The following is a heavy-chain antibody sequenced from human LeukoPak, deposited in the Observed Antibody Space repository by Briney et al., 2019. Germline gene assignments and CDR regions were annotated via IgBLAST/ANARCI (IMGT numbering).Heavy chain of an antibody. CDR3: ARGQYSSGWYRRYNWFDP. CDR2: INHSGST. D-gene: IGHD6-19*01. Sequence: SETLSLTCAVYGGSFSGYYWSWIRQPPGKGLEWIGEINHSGSTNYNPSLKSRVTISVDTSKNQFSLKLSSVTAADTAVYYCARGQYSSGWYRRYNWFDPWGQGTLVTVSS. V-gene: IGHV4-34*01. J-gene: IGHJ5*02. CDR1: GGSFSGYY.